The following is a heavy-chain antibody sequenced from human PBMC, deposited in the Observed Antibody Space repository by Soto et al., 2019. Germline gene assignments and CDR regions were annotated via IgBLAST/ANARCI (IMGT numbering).Heavy chain of an antibody. J-gene: IGHJ6*02. V-gene: IGHV3-30*18. Sequence: QVQLVESGGGVVQPGRSQRLSCAASGFTFSSYGMHWVRQAPGKGLEWVAIILYDGSNKYYADSVKGRFTISRDNSMNPLFLQMNSLRAEETAVYYCAKDGRDCSGGSCYSRNYYYYGMDPWGQGTTVTVSS. D-gene: IGHD2-15*01. CDR3: AKDGRDCSGGSCYSRNYYYYGMDP. CDR1: GFTFSSYG. CDR2: ILYDGSNK.